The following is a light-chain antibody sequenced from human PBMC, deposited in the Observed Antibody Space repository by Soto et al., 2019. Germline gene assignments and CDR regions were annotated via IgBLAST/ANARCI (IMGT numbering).Light chain of an antibody. Sequence: QSAPTQPPSASGSPGQSVTISCTGSSSDVGANNYVSWYQQHPGKAPKLIIYEVTKRPSGVPDRFSGSKSGNTAPLTVSGLQAEDEADYYCSTFGGTKVFGGGTKLTVL. CDR2: EVT. V-gene: IGLV2-8*01. J-gene: IGLJ2*01. CDR3: STFGGTKV. CDR1: SSDVGANNY.